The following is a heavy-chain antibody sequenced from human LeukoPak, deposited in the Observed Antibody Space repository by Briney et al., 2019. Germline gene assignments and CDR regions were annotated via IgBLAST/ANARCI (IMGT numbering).Heavy chain of an antibody. D-gene: IGHD3-10*01. J-gene: IGHJ4*02. CDR3: ARDPIWFGEAGIDY. Sequence: PGGSLRLSCAASGFTFSSYWMSWVRQAPGKGLEWVANIKQDGSEKCYVDSVKGRFTISRDNAKNSLYLQMNSLRAEDTAVYYCARDPIWFGEAGIDYWGQGTLVTVSS. CDR1: GFTFSSYW. V-gene: IGHV3-7*01. CDR2: IKQDGSEK.